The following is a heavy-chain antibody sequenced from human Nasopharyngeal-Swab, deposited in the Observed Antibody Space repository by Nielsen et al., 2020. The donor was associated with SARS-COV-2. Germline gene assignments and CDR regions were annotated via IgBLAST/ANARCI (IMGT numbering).Heavy chain of an antibody. J-gene: IGHJ4*02. Sequence: GGSLRLSCAASGFTFSSYSMNWVRQDQGKGLEWVSSISSSSSYIYYADSVKGRFTISRDNAKNSLYLQMNSLRAEDTAVYYCARADSSSWYFDYWGQGTLVTVSS. V-gene: IGHV3-21*01. CDR3: ARADSSSWYFDY. D-gene: IGHD6-13*01. CDR1: GFTFSSYS. CDR2: ISSSSSYI.